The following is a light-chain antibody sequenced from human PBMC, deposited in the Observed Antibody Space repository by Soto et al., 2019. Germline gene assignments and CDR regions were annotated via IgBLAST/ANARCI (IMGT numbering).Light chain of an antibody. CDR3: QQRSNWPPA. CDR2: DAS. J-gene: IGKJ4*01. Sequence: EIVLTQSPATLSLSPGERATLSCRASQSVSSYLAWYQQKPGQAPRLLIYDASNRATGIPARFSGSGSGTDFTLTISSLEPEDFVFYYCQQRSNWPPAFGGGTKVEIK. V-gene: IGKV3-11*01. CDR1: QSVSSY.